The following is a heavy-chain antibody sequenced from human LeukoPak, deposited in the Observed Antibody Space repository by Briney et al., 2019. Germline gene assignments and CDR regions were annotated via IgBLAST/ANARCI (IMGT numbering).Heavy chain of an antibody. Sequence: SETLSLACAVYGGSSSGYYWSWIRQPPGKGLEWIGEINHSGSTNYNPSLKSRVTISVDTSKNQFSLKLSSVTAADTAVYYCARRKGLRWFDPWGQGTLVTVSS. J-gene: IGHJ5*02. CDR3: ARRKGLRWFDP. CDR2: INHSGST. V-gene: IGHV4-34*01. CDR1: GGSSSGYY.